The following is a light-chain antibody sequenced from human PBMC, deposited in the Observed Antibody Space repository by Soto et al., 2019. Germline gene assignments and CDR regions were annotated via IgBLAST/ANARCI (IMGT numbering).Light chain of an antibody. CDR2: GAS. J-gene: IGKJ2*01. Sequence: ENVLTQSPGTLSLSPGERATLSCRASQSVYSNYLAWYQHKPGQAPRVLIYGASSRATGIPDRFSGSGSGTDFTLTISRVEPEDVAVYYCQQYGTSPYAFAQGTKLEIK. CDR1: QSVYSNY. CDR3: QQYGTSPYA. V-gene: IGKV3-20*01.